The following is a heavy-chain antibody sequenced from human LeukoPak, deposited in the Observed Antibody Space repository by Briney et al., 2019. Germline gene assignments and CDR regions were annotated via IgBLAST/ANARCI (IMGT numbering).Heavy chain of an antibody. V-gene: IGHV3-23*01. Sequence: PGASLRLSCAASGFTFSSYAMSWVRQAPGKGLEWVSAISSSGGSTYYTDSVKGRFTISRDNSKNTLYLQMNSLRAEDKAVYYCAKVRSGSYSPYFDYWGQGTLVTVSS. J-gene: IGHJ4*02. CDR2: ISSSGGST. CDR1: GFTFSSYA. D-gene: IGHD1-26*01. CDR3: AKVRSGSYSPYFDY.